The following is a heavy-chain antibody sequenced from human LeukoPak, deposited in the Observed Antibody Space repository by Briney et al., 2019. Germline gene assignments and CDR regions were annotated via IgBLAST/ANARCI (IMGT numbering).Heavy chain of an antibody. V-gene: IGHV4-59*01. D-gene: IGHD4-23*01. CDR1: GGSISSYY. J-gene: IGHJ4*02. CDR3: ARAYYGGNSGFLDY. Sequence: SETLSLTCTVSGGSISSYYWSWIRQPPGKGLEWIGYIYYSGSTNYNPSLKSRVTISVGTSKNQFSLKLSSVTAADTAVYYCARAYYGGNSGFLDYWGQGTLVTVSS. CDR2: IYYSGST.